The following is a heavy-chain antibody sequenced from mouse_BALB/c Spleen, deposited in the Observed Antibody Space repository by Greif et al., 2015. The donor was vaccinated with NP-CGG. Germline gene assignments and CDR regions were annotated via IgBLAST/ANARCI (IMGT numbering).Heavy chain of an antibody. V-gene: IGHV1S130*01. J-gene: IGHJ2*01. Sequence: QVQLQQSGSVLVRPGASVKLSCKASGYTFTSSWMHWAKQRPGQGLEWIGEIHPNSGNTNYNEKFKGKATLTVDTSSSTAYVDLSSLTSEDSAVYYCARGYHFDYWGQGTTLTVSS. CDR2: IHPNSGNT. CDR3: ARGYHFDY. D-gene: IGHD1-2*01. CDR1: GYTFTSSW.